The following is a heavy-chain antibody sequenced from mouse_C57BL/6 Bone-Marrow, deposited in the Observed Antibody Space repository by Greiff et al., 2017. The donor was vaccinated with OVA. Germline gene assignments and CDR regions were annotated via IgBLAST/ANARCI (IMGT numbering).Heavy chain of an antibody. V-gene: IGHV14-2*01. CDR3: ARGDYWDPGWFDY. J-gene: IGHJ2*01. Sequence: EVQLQQSGAELVKPGASVKLSCTASGFNIKDYYMHWVKQRTEQGLEWIGRIDPEDGETKYAPKFLGKATITADTSSNTAYLQLSSLTSEDTAVYYCARGDYWDPGWFDYWGQGTTLTVSS. CDR2: IDPEDGET. D-gene: IGHD4-1*01. CDR1: GFNIKDYY.